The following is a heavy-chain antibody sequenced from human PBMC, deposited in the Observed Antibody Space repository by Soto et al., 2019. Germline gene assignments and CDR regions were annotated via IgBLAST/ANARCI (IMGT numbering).Heavy chain of an antibody. D-gene: IGHD3-10*01. CDR1: GGSISSYY. CDR3: ASRGVPHYYYYYGMDV. V-gene: IGHV4-59*08. Sequence: SETLSLTCTVSGGSISSYYWSWIRQPPGKGLEWIGYIYYSGSTNYNPSLKSRVTISVDTSKNQFSLKLSSVTAADTAVYYCASRGVPHYYYYYGMDVWGQGTTVTVSS. CDR2: IYYSGST. J-gene: IGHJ6*02.